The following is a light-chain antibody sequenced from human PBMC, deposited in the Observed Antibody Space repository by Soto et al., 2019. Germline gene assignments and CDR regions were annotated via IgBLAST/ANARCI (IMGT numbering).Light chain of an antibody. CDR3: QQYYSTPPYT. J-gene: IGKJ2*01. CDR1: QSVLYSSNNKNY. Sequence: DIVMTQSPDSLAVSLGERATINCKSSQSVLYSSNNKNYLAWYQQKPGQPPKLLIYWASTRESGVPDRFSGSGSGTDFTLTISSLQARDVAVYYCQQYYSTPPYTFGQGTKLETK. V-gene: IGKV4-1*01. CDR2: WAS.